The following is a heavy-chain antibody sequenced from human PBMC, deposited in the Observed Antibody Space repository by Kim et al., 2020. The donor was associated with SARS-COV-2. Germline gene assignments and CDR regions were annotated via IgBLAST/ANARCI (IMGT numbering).Heavy chain of an antibody. V-gene: IGHV4-34*01. CDR3: SRVPGAMTPLYYYYGMDV. Sequence: SETLSLTCAVYGGSFSGYYWSWIRQPPGKGLEWIGEINHSGSTNYNPSLKSRVTISVDTSKNQFSLKLSSVTSADTAVYYCSRVPGAMTPLYYYYGMDV. J-gene: IGHJ6*01. CDR2: INHSGST. D-gene: IGHD1-26*01. CDR1: GGSFSGYY.